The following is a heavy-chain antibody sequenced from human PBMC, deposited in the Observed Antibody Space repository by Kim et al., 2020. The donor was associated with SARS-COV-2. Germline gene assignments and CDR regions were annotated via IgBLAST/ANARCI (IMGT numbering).Heavy chain of an antibody. J-gene: IGHJ4*02. CDR3: ARPTWYNWKPQVLDY. CDR1: GFTFSSDS. D-gene: IGHD1-1*01. V-gene: IGHV3-21*01. Sequence: GGSLRLSCEASGFTFSSDSMNWVRQAPGKGLEWVSSNSSSSSCIYYADSVKGGFTISRDNAKNSLYLQKNSRRAEDKAVYYCARPTWYNWKPQVLDYWGQGTRVTVSS. CDR2: NSSSSSCI.